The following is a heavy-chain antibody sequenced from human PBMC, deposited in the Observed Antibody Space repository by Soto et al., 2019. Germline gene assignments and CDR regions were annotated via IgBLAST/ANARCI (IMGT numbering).Heavy chain of an antibody. CDR3: AREVYGGHAY. J-gene: IGHJ4*02. CDR1: GYTFTSYD. Sequence: QVQLVQSGAEVKKPGASVKVSCKASGYTFTSYDINWVRQATGQGLEWMGWMNPNSGNTDYAQKFQCGVTMTWNTSVSTAYMDLSSRRSEATVVDYCAREVYGGHAYWGQGTLVP. D-gene: IGHD4-17*01. CDR2: MNPNSGNT. V-gene: IGHV1-8*01.